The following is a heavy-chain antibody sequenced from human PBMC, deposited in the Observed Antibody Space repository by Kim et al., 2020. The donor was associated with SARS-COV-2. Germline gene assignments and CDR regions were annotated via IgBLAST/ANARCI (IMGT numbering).Heavy chain of an antibody. CDR3: ARGRVVEGFDY. J-gene: IGHJ4*02. Sequence: SYAQKFQGRVTMTRDTSTSTVYMELSSLRSEDTAVYYCARGRVVEGFDYWGQGTLVTVSS. D-gene: IGHD2-15*01. V-gene: IGHV1-46*01.